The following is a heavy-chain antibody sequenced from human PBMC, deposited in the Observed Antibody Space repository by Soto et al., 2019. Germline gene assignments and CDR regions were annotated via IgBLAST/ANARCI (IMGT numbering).Heavy chain of an antibody. CDR3: ATNGYYSCDY. CDR2: IHHSGRT. D-gene: IGHD3-10*01. Sequence: SETLSLTCAVSSGSISDEHWWGWVRQSPAKGLERSGEIHHSGRTTYNPSLKTRVIISVDKSTNQFFLKLNSVGAADAAVYFCATNGYYSCDYWGQGSMVTISS. J-gene: IGHJ4*02. V-gene: IGHV4-4*02. CDR1: SGSISDEHW.